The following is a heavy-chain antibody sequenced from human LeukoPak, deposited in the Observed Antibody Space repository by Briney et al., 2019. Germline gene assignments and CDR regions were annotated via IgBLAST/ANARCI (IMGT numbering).Heavy chain of an antibody. CDR2: INPNTGDT. J-gene: IGHJ2*01. CDR3: ARDWPGISLHFDL. V-gene: IGHV1-2*02. D-gene: IGHD2-15*01. CDR1: GGTFTSYA. Sequence: ASVKVSFTASGGTFTSYAISWVRQAPGQGLEWMGWINPNTGDTNFAQKFQGRVAMTRDTSLSTAYMDLSRLTSDDTAVYYCARDWPGISLHFDLWGRGTLITVSS.